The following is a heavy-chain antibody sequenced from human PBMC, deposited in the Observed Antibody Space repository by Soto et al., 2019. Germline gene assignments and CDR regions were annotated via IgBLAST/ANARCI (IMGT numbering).Heavy chain of an antibody. CDR1: GYTLTELS. Sequence: ASVKVSCKVSGYTLTELSMHWVRQAPGKGLEWMGGFDPEDGNTNYAQKLQGRVTMTTDTSTSTAYMELRSLRSDDTAVYYCATPRDSSSWYYYYYGMDVWGQGTTVTVSS. CDR2: FDPEDGNT. V-gene: IGHV1-24*01. D-gene: IGHD6-13*01. J-gene: IGHJ6*02. CDR3: ATPRDSSSWYYYYYGMDV.